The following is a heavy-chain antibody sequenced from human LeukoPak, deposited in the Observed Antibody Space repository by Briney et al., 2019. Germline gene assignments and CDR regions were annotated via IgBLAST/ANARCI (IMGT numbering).Heavy chain of an antibody. D-gene: IGHD3-22*01. CDR3: ARVDYYDSSGYYPPDY. CDR1: GYTFTSYD. Sequence: AASVKVSCKASGYTFTSYDINWVRQATGQGLEWMGWMNPNSGNTGYAQKFQGRVTMTRNTSISTAYMELSSLRSEDTAVYYCARVDYYDSSGYYPPDYWGQGTLVTVSS. J-gene: IGHJ4*02. CDR2: MNPNSGNT. V-gene: IGHV1-8*01.